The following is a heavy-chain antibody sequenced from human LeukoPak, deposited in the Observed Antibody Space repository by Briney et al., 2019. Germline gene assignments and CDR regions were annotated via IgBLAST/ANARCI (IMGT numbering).Heavy chain of an antibody. D-gene: IGHD2-15*01. J-gene: IGHJ6*03. CDR1: GFTFSSYE. V-gene: IGHV3-48*03. CDR2: ISSSGSTI. CDR3: AREEQIFSYYMDV. Sequence: PGGSLRLSCAASGFTFSSYEMNWVRQAPGKGLEWVSYISSSGSTIYYADSVKGRFTISRDNAKNSLYLQMNSVRAEDTAVYYCAREEQIFSYYMDVWGKGTTVTVSS.